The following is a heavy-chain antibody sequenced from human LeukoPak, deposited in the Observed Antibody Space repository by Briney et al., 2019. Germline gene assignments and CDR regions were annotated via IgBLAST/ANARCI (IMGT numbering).Heavy chain of an antibody. CDR3: ATMLHPPRGIAAAGTFGGFDP. V-gene: IGHV1-46*01. CDR1: GYTFTSYY. D-gene: IGHD6-13*01. CDR2: INPSGGST. J-gene: IGHJ5*02. Sequence: GASVKVSCKASGYTFTSYYMHWVRQAPGQGLEWMGIINPSGGSTSYAQKFQGKVTMTRDTSTSTVYMELSSLRSEDTAVYYCATMLHPPRGIAAAGTFGGFDPWGQGTLVTVSS.